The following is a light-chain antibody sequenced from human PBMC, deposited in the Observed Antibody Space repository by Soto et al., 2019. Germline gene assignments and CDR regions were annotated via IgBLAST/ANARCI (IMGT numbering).Light chain of an antibody. J-gene: IGKJ5*01. CDR2: DAS. V-gene: IGKV3-11*01. CDR1: QSVKTF. Sequence: EIVLTQAPATLSLSPGERATLSFRASQSVKTFLLWYQHRPGQAPRVLIYDASPRATGIPARFRGSGSGTDFTLTISSLEPDDAGIYYCQQRSHWPPITFGQVPRLDI. CDR3: QQRSHWPPIT.